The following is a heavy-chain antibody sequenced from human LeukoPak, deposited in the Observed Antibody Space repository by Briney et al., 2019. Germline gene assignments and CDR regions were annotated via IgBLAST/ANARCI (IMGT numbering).Heavy chain of an antibody. CDR2: IYPRDGST. Sequence: ASVKVSCKASGYTFTNNYLHWVRQAPGQGLEWMGMIYPRDGSTSYAQNFQGRVTVTRDTSTTTVHMELRGLRSEDTAIYYCAKDRAIAVAEVDYWGQGTLVTVSS. V-gene: IGHV1-46*01. CDR3: AKDRAIAVAEVDY. CDR1: GYTFTNNY. D-gene: IGHD6-19*01. J-gene: IGHJ4*02.